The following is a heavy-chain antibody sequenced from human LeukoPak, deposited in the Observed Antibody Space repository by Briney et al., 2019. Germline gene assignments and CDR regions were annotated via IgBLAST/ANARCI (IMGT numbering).Heavy chain of an antibody. D-gene: IGHD3-10*01. CDR1: GYTFTDYY. CDR3: ATGRKYGSGSYLDY. CDR2: VDPEDGET. V-gene: IGHV1-69-2*01. Sequence: ASVKVSCKVSGYTFTDYYMHWVQQAPGKGLEWMGLVDPEDGETIYAEKVQGTVTITADTSTDTAYMELSSLRSEDTAVYYCATGRKYGSGSYLDYWGQGTLVTVSS. J-gene: IGHJ4*02.